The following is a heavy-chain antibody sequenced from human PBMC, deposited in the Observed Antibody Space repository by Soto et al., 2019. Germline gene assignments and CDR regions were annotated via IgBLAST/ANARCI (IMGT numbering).Heavy chain of an antibody. V-gene: IGHV3-30*18. D-gene: IGHD3-3*01. CDR1: GFTFSSYG. CDR3: AKVVRLEWLPQWDWFDP. CDR2: ISYDGSNK. Sequence: PGGSLRLSCAASGFTFSSYGMHWVRQAPGKGLEWVAVISYDGSNKYYADSVKGRFTISRDNSKNTLYLQMNSLRAEDTAVYYCAKVVRLEWLPQWDWFDPWGQGTLVTVSS. J-gene: IGHJ5*02.